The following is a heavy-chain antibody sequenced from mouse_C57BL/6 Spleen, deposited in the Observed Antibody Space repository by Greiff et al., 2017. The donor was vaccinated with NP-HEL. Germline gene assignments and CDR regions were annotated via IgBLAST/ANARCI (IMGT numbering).Heavy chain of an antibody. V-gene: IGHV1-81*01. D-gene: IGHD2-4*01. CDR3: ARWGYYDYDGRYFDV. CDR1: GYTFTSYG. Sequence: QVQLQQSGAELARPGASVKLSCKASGYTFTSYGISWVKQRTGQGLEWIGEIYPRSGNTYYNEKFKGKATLTADKSSSTAYMELRSLTSEDSAVYFCARWGYYDYDGRYFDVWGTGTTVTVSS. CDR2: IYPRSGNT. J-gene: IGHJ1*03.